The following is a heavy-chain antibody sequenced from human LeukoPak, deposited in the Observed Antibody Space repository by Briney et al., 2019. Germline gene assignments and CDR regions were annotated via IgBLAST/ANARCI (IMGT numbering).Heavy chain of an antibody. CDR1: GYTFTNYW. D-gene: IGHD3-10*01. CDR2: MYPGDSDT. V-gene: IGHV5-51*01. CDR3: AASTYGSGAYVGFDS. J-gene: IGHJ4*02. Sequence: GESLKISCRAAGYTFTNYWIGWVRQMPGKGLEWMGIMYPGDSDTRYSPSFQGQVTLSADKSISTAYLQWSSLKASDTAMYYCAASTYGSGAYVGFDSWGQGTLVTVSP.